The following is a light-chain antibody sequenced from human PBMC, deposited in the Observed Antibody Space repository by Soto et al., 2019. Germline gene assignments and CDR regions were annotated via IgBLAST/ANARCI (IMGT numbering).Light chain of an antibody. CDR2: GNT. CDR1: SSNIGAGYD. CDR3: QSYDNSLSGYV. J-gene: IGLJ1*01. V-gene: IGLV1-40*01. Sequence: QSVLTQPPSVSGAPGQRVTISCTGSSSNIGAGYDVSWYQQLPGTAAKFLIYGNTDRPSGVPDRFSGSKSGTSASLAITGLQADDEADYYCQSYDNSLSGYVFGTGTKLTVL.